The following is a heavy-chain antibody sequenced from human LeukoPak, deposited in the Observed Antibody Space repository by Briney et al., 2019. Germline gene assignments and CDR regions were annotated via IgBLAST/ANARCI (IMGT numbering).Heavy chain of an antibody. J-gene: IGHJ4*02. Sequence: ASVKVSCKASGYTFTGYYMHWVRQAPGQGLEWMGWINPNSGGTNYAQKFQGWVTMTRDTSISTAHMELSRLRSDDTAVYYCARGVSGDQLLSHYFDYWGQGTLVTVSS. CDR2: INPNSGGT. CDR3: ARGVSGDQLLSHYFDY. CDR1: GYTFTGYY. D-gene: IGHD2-2*01. V-gene: IGHV1-2*04.